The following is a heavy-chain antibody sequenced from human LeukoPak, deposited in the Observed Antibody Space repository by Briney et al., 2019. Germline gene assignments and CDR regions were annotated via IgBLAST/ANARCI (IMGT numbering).Heavy chain of an antibody. CDR1: GFTFDDYA. J-gene: IGHJ6*02. D-gene: IGHD1-26*01. CDR3: AKDIYSGSYIRYYYYGMDV. Sequence: PGGSLRLSCAASGFTFDDYAMHWVRQAPGKGLEWVSGISWNSGSIGYADSVKGRFTISRDNAKNSLYLQMNSLRAEDTALYYCAKDIYSGSYIRYYYYGMDVWGQGTTVTVSS. CDR2: ISWNSGSI. V-gene: IGHV3-9*01.